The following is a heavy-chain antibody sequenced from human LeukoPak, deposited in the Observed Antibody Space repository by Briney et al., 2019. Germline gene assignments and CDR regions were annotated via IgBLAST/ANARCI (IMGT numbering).Heavy chain of an antibody. CDR1: GFTFSTYV. D-gene: IGHD3-10*01. CDR3: AKDFALLWFGELFLAFDY. CDR2: ISGSGGST. Sequence: GGSLRLSCAASGFTFSTYVMSWVRQAPGKGLEWVSAISGSGGSTYYADSVKGRFTISRDNSKNTLYLQMNSLRAEDTAVYYCAKDFALLWFGELFLAFDYWGQGTLVTVSS. J-gene: IGHJ4*02. V-gene: IGHV3-23*01.